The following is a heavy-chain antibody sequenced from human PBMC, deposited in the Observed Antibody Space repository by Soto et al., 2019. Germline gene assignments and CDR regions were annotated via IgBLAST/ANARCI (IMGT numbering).Heavy chain of an antibody. CDR2: ITGSGGRA. J-gene: IGHJ6*02. Sequence: PGGSLRLSGAASGFTFSNFVMSWVRHIPGKGLHWVSGITGSGGRAYYADSVKGRFTISRDNSRNTLYLQLSRLGAEDTAMYHCAVHLGQNYYTMDVWGQGTTVTVSS. CDR3: AVHLGQNYYTMDV. CDR1: GFTFSNFV. V-gene: IGHV3-23*01.